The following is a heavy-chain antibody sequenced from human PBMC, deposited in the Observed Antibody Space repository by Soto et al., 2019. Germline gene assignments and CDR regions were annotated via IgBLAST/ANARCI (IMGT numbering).Heavy chain of an antibody. CDR2: INAGNGNT. CDR3: ARSIAAAGMGTIYYFDY. J-gene: IGHJ4*02. CDR1: GYTFTSYA. D-gene: IGHD6-13*01. V-gene: IGHV1-3*01. Sequence: ASVKVSCKASGYTFTSYAMHWVRKAPGQRLEWMGWINAGNGNTKYSQKFQGRVTITRDTSASTAYMELSSLRSEDTAVYYCARSIAAAGMGTIYYFDYWGQGTLVTVSS.